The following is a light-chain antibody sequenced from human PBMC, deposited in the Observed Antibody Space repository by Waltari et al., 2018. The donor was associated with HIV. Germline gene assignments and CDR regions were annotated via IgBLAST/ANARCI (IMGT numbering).Light chain of an antibody. Sequence: QSALTQPASVSGSPGQSITISCTGTSSDVGSYSLVSWYQQHPGKAPKLMIYEVTKRPSGVSNRFSGSKSGNTASLTISGLQAEDEADYYCCSYAGNPYVFGTGTKVTAL. V-gene: IGLV2-23*02. CDR3: CSYAGNPYV. CDR1: SSDVGSYSL. CDR2: EVT. J-gene: IGLJ1*01.